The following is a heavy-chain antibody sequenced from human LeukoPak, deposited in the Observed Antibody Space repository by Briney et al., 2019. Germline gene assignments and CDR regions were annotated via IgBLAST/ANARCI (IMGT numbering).Heavy chain of an antibody. Sequence: SETLSLTCTVSGGFISSSSYYWGWIRQPPGKGLEWIGSIYYSGSTYYNPSLKSRVTISVDTSKNQFSLKLSSVTAADTAVYYCATRSGAPYYFDYWGQGTLVTVSS. D-gene: IGHD7-27*01. CDR3: ATRSGAPYYFDY. J-gene: IGHJ4*02. CDR1: GGFISSSSYY. V-gene: IGHV4-39*01. CDR2: IYYSGST.